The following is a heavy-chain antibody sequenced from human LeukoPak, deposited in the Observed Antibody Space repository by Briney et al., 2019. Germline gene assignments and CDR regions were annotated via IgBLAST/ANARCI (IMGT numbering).Heavy chain of an antibody. CDR1: GGSISNNNW. D-gene: IGHD4-11*01. Sequence: SGTLSLTCAVSGGSISNNNWWSWVRQPPGEGLEWIGEVYHSGNTNYNPSLKSRITMSVDKSKNQFSLELNSVTAADTAVYYCARDTVTTSGPFDYWGQGTLVTVSS. J-gene: IGHJ4*02. CDR2: VYHSGNT. V-gene: IGHV4-4*02. CDR3: ARDTVTTSGPFDY.